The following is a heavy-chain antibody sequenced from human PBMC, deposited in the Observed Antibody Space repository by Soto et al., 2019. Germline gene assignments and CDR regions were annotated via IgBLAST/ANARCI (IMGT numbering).Heavy chain of an antibody. CDR3: XXXXXXXXXXXY. V-gene: IGHV1-69*02. Sequence: QVQLVQSGAEVKKPGSSVKVSCKASGGTFSSYTISWVRQAPGQGLEWMGRIIPILGIANYAQKFQGRVXIXAXXSPSTAYMELSSLXXXXXXXXXXXXXXXXXXXXXYXGQGTLVTVSS. CDR1: GGTFSSYT. J-gene: IGHJ4*02. CDR2: IIPILGIA.